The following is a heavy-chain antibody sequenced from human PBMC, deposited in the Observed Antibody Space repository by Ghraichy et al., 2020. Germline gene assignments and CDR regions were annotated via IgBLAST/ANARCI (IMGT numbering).Heavy chain of an antibody. CDR1: GFTFDDYA. V-gene: IGHV3-9*01. D-gene: IGHD5-18*01. CDR2: ISWNSGSI. Sequence: GGSLRLSCAASGFTFDDYAMHWVRQAPGKGLGWVSGISWNSGSIGYADSVKGRFTISRDNAKNSLYLQMNSLRAEDTALYYCAKGSRGYSYGYLVDYWGQGTLVTVSS. J-gene: IGHJ4*02. CDR3: AKGSRGYSYGYLVDY.